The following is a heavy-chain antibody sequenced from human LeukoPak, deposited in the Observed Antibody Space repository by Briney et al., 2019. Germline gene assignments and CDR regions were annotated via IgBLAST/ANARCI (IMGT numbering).Heavy chain of an antibody. Sequence: SETLSLTRTVSGGSISSSYWSWIRQPPGKGLEWIGYIYYSGSTNYNPSLKSRVTISVDTSKNQFSLKLSSVTAADTAVYYCASFEYSSSYYFDYWGQGTLVTVSS. CDR3: ASFEYSSSYYFDY. D-gene: IGHD6-6*01. CDR1: GGSISSSY. V-gene: IGHV4-59*01. J-gene: IGHJ4*02. CDR2: IYYSGST.